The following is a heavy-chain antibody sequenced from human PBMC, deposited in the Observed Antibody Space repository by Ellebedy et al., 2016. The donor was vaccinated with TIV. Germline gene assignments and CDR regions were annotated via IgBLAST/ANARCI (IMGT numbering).Heavy chain of an antibody. Sequence: GSLRLXXTVSGYSISSGYYWGWIRQPPGKGLEWIGSIYHSGSTYYNPSLKSRVTMSVDTSKDQFSLKLTSVTAADTAVYYCMRSGGYCSGTRCHMSIIDTWGPGTLVTASS. D-gene: IGHD2-2*01. J-gene: IGHJ5*02. CDR1: GYSISSGYY. CDR2: IYHSGST. V-gene: IGHV4-38-2*02. CDR3: MRSGGYCSGTRCHMSIIDT.